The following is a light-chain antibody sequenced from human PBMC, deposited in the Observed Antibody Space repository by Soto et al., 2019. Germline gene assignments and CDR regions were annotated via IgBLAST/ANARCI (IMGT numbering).Light chain of an antibody. CDR2: NNN. J-gene: IGLJ2*01. CDR1: SSHIGSNA. Sequence: QSVLTQPPSASGTPGQRVTISCSGSSSHIGSNAVNWYQQFPGTAPKLLIYNNNYRPSGVPDRFSGSKSGTSGSLAISGLQSEDEADYYCAAWDDSLNGPVFGGGTKLTVL. CDR3: AAWDDSLNGPV. V-gene: IGLV1-44*01.